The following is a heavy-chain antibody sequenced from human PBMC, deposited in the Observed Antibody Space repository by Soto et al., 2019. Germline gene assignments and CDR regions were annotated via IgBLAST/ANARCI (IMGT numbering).Heavy chain of an antibody. CDR3: GRDGALGDTAVVDS. CDR2: IWYDGSNK. V-gene: IGHV3-33*01. D-gene: IGHD5-18*01. Sequence: QVQLVESGGGVVQPGKSLRLSCAASGFTFSTYGRHWVRQAPGKGLEWVAVIWYDGSNKYHGDSLKGRFTISRDNSKKTLYLQMNNLRAEDTAVYYCGRDGALGDTAVVDSWGQGTLVIVSS. J-gene: IGHJ4*02. CDR1: GFTFSTYG.